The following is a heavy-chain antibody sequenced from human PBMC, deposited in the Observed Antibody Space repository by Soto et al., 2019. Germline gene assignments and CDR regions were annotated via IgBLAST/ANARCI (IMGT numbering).Heavy chain of an antibody. CDR1: GFTFSSYG. V-gene: IGHV3-33*01. CDR2: IWYDGSNK. CDR3: ARELQQRVRDYYYYYGMDV. Sequence: QVQLVESGGGVVQPGRSLRLSCAASGFTFSSYGMHWVRQAPGKGLEWVAVIWYDGSNKYYADSVKGRFTISRDNSKNTLYLQMNSLRAEDTAVYYCARELQQRVRDYYYYYGMDVWGQGTTVTVSS. J-gene: IGHJ6*02. D-gene: IGHD6-6*01.